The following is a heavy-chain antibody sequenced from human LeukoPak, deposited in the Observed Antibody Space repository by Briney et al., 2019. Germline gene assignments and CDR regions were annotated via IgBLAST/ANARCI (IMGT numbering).Heavy chain of an antibody. CDR3: RRDHXVITPSVGHWFAP. J-gene: IGHJ5*02. CDR1: GGSISGHY. CDR2: IHYSWST. D-gene: IGHD4-23*01. V-gene: IGHV4-59*11. Sequence: PSDTLSLTCTVSGGSISGHYWIWIRQPPGKGLEWIGDIHYSWSTKYNPSLKSRVTISLDTPESQSSLTLTSVTASDTAFYYCRRDHXVITPSVGHWFAPWGPGTLVIVSS.